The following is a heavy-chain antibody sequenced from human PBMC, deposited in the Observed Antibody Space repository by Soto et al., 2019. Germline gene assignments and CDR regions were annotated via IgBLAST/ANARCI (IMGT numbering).Heavy chain of an antibody. CDR2: SSGSGGTT. CDR1: GFDFSGYA. J-gene: IGHJ4*02. CDR3: AKDRGYAGNWYTGDS. D-gene: IGHD6-13*01. Sequence: PGGSLRLSCEASGFDFSGYAMAWVRQAPGKGLEWVSSSSGSGGTTYYEESLKDRFSISRDNSNNTLYLDMYDLGAEDSALYSCAKDRGYAGNWYTGDSWGQGILVTVSS. V-gene: IGHV3-23*01.